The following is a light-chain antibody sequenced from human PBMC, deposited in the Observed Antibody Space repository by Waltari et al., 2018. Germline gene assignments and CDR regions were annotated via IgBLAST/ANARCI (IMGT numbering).Light chain of an antibody. CDR3: HSRDASGVGGS. J-gene: IGLJ2*01. CDR1: SLRSYY. CDR2: DKN. V-gene: IGLV3-19*01. Sequence: SSELTQDPAVSVAIGQTVRITCQGDSLRSYYARWYQQRPGQAPILVMYDKNNRPSGVPDRFSGSSSDNTASLTITGAQAEDEASYYCHSRDASGVGGSFGGGTKLTVL.